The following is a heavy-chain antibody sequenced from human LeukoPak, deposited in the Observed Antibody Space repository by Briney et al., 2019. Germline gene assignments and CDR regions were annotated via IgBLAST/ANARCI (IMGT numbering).Heavy chain of an antibody. Sequence: GGSLRLSCAASGFTFSSCEMNWVRQAPGKGLEWVSYISSSGSTIYYADSVKGRFTISRDNAKNSLYLQMNSLRAEDTAVYYCARDLVYSLDYWGQGTLVTVSS. J-gene: IGHJ4*02. CDR1: GFTFSSCE. CDR2: ISSSGSTI. V-gene: IGHV3-48*03. D-gene: IGHD5-18*01. CDR3: ARDLVYSLDY.